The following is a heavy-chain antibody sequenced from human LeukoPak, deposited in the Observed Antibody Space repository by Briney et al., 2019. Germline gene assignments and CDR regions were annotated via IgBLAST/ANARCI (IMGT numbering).Heavy chain of an antibody. V-gene: IGHV3-9*01. CDR3: ARVSITMVRGAAFDY. CDR1: GFTFDDYA. D-gene: IGHD3-10*01. Sequence: PGGSLRLSCAASGFTFDDYAMYWVRQAPGKGLEWVSGISWNSGSTGYADSVKGRFTISRDNAKNSLYLQMNSLRAEDTAVYYCARVSITMVRGAAFDYWGQGTLVTVSS. J-gene: IGHJ4*02. CDR2: ISWNSGST.